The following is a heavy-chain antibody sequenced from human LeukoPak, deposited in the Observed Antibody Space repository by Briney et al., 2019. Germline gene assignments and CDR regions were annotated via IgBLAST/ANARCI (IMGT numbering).Heavy chain of an antibody. V-gene: IGHV4-34*01. CDR3: ARATYCSGGNCYKLRYFDL. D-gene: IGHD2-15*01. CDR2: VYHSGST. J-gene: IGHJ2*01. CDR1: GGSISSYY. Sequence: SETLSLTCTVSGGSISSYYWSWIRQPPGKGLEWIGEVYHSGSTNYNPSLKSRVTISVDTSKNQFSLKLSSVTAADTAVYYCARATYCSGGNCYKLRYFDLWGRGTLVTVSS.